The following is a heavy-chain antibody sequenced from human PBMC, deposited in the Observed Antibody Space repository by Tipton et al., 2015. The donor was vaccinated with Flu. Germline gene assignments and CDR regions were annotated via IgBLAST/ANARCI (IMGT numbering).Heavy chain of an antibody. CDR3: ARLSYYDVDLKNFYFDY. CDR1: GASVNGYF. V-gene: IGHV4-59*04. CDR2: LSYSGNT. D-gene: IGHD3-10*02. Sequence: LRLSCTVSGASVNGYFWSWIRQPPGKGLEWIGGLSYSGNTYYNPSLKSRVVISVDTSKNQFSLMLRSVTAADTAVYYCARLSYYDVDLKNFYFDYWGQGALVTVSS. J-gene: IGHJ4*02.